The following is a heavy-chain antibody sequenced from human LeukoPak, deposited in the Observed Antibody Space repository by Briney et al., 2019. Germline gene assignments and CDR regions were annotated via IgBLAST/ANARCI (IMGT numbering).Heavy chain of an antibody. V-gene: IGHV3-30-3*01. CDR2: ISYDGSNK. CDR1: GFTFSSYA. CDR3: AKEGGPALRFLEWLKYYFDY. D-gene: IGHD3-3*01. Sequence: PGRSLRLSCAASGFTFSSYAMHWVRQAPGKGLEWVAVISYDGSNKYYADSVKGRFTISRDNSKNTLYLQMNSLRAEDTAVYYCAKEGGPALRFLEWLKYYFDYWGQGTLVTVSS. J-gene: IGHJ4*02.